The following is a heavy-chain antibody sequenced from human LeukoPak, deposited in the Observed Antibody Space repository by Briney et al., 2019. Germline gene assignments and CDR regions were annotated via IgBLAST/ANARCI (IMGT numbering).Heavy chain of an antibody. D-gene: IGHD2-2*02. CDR3: ARIDVHTVYTYYMDL. CDR1: GFSFNRRG. V-gene: IGHV3-48*04. CDR2: ISPGSGTI. Sequence: GGSLRLSCATSGFSFNRRGMNWVRQPPGKGLEWVSYISPGSGTIYYAESVKGRFTVSRDDAKNSLYLQMNNLRAEDTAVYYCARIDVHTVYTYYMDLWGKGTTVTVAS. J-gene: IGHJ6*03.